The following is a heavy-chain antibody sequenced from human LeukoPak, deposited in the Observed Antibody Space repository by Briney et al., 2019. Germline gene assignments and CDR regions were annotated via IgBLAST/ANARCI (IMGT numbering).Heavy chain of an antibody. Sequence: GGSLRLSCAASGFTFSSYGMHWVRQAPGKGLEWVAFIRYDGSNKYYADSVKGRFTISRDNSKNTLYLQMNSLRAEDTAVYYYAKNGVVVPADYYYYYYMDVWGKGTTVTVSS. D-gene: IGHD2-2*01. V-gene: IGHV3-30*02. CDR3: AKNGVVVPADYYYYYYMDV. CDR2: IRYDGSNK. CDR1: GFTFSSYG. J-gene: IGHJ6*03.